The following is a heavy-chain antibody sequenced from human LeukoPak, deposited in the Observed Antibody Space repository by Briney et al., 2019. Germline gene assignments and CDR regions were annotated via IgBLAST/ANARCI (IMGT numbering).Heavy chain of an antibody. V-gene: IGHV3-23*01. CDR1: GFAFSSYS. D-gene: IGHD1-26*01. Sequence: GGSLRLSCVASGFAFSSYSMNWVRQAPGKGLEWVSSILHSGSKTYYAASVKGRFTVSRDNSKNTVDLQMSSLGVEDTAIYYCAKDFKPDGRWDIDYGSQGTLVTVSS. CDR3: AKDFKPDGRWDIDY. CDR2: ILHSGSKT. J-gene: IGHJ4*02.